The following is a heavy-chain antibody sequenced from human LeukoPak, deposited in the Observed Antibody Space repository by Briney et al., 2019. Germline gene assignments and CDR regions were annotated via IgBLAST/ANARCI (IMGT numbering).Heavy chain of an antibody. CDR1: GGSISSYY. D-gene: IGHD6-13*01. CDR2: IYYSGST. CDR3: ARRSWTRAFDY. J-gene: IGHJ4*02. V-gene: IGHV4-59*01. Sequence: SETLSLTCTVSGGSISSYYWSWIRQPPGEGLEWIGYIYYSGSTNYNPSLKSRVTISVDTSKNQFSLKLSSVTAADTAVYYCARRSWTRAFDYWGQGTLVTVSS.